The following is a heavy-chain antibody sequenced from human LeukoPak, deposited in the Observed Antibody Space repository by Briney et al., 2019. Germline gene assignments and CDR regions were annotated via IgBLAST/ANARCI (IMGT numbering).Heavy chain of an antibody. V-gene: IGHV3-74*01. CDR3: ARSNQADDY. CDR1: GFTFSSYW. Sequence: GGSLRLSCAASGFTFSSYWMHWVRQVPGEGLVRVSRINPGGSSTAYADSVKGRFTISRDNAKNTLYLQMDSLRAEDTAIYYCARSNQADDYWGQGTLVTVSS. J-gene: IGHJ4*02. CDR2: INPGGSST. D-gene: IGHD1-14*01.